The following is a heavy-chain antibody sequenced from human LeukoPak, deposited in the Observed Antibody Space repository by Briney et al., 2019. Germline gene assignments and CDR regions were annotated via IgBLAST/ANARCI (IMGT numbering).Heavy chain of an antibody. Sequence: SETLSLTCTVSGGSISSGTYFWGWLRQPPGNTLEWIGSVNYSGTTDYNPSLKSRATMSVDTSKSQFSLKLNSVTAADTAVYYCARNRYCSAGSCYSDSWGQGTMVTVSS. CDR1: GGSISSGTYF. D-gene: IGHD2-15*01. J-gene: IGHJ4*02. CDR2: VNYSGTT. CDR3: ARNRYCSAGSCYSDS. V-gene: IGHV4-39*01.